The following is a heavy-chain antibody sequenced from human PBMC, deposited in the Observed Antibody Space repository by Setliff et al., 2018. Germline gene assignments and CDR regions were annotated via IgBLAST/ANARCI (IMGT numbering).Heavy chain of an antibody. CDR3: AKSGGDHCCPLYHHYYMDV. J-gene: IGHJ6*03. CDR1: GLRFSDAW. Sequence: PGGSLRLSCAVSGLRFSDAWVSWVRQAPGKGLERISYTSSGSNSIYYADSVMGRFTISRDNDRNFLYLQMNRLRPEDTAVYYCAKSGGDHCCPLYHHYYMDVWGTGTTVTVSS. D-gene: IGHD2-21*02. V-gene: IGHV3-48*01. CDR2: TSSGSNSI.